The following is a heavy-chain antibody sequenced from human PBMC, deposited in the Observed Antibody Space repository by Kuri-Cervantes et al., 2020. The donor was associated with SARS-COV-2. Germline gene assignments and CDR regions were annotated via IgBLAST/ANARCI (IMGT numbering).Heavy chain of an antibody. Sequence: GSLRLSCAVSGYSISSGYYWGWIRQPPGKGLEWIGSIYHSGSTYYNPSLKSRVTISVDTSENQFSLKLTSVTAADTAVYYCAREPEYCPVGTCLYTDDAFDIWGQGTRVTVSS. CDR2: IYHSGST. CDR1: GYSISSGYY. V-gene: IGHV4-38-2*02. CDR3: AREPEYCPVGTCLYTDDAFDI. D-gene: IGHD2-8*02. J-gene: IGHJ3*02.